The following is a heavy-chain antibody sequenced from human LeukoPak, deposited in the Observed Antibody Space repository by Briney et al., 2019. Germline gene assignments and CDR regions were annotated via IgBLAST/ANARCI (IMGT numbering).Heavy chain of an antibody. CDR2: ISHSGST. CDR3: ARHNPAAAGYFDY. J-gene: IGHJ4*02. V-gene: IGHV4-4*02. D-gene: IGHD6-13*01. Sequence: SGTLSLTCAVSGGSISISNSNWWSWVRQPPGKGLEWIGEISHSGSTNYSPSLKSRVTISVDTPKNQFSLKLSSVSAADTAVYYCARHNPAAAGYFDYWGQGTLVTVSS. CDR1: GGSISISNSNW.